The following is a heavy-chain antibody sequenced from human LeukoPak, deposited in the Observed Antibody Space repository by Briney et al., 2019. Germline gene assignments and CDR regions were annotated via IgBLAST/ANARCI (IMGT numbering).Heavy chain of an antibody. CDR1: GYTFTSYY. D-gene: IGHD2-15*01. CDR2: INPSGGST. J-gene: IGHJ5*02. Sequence: GASVKVSCKASGYTFTSYYMHWVRQAPGQGLEWMGIINPSGGSTSYTQKFQGRVTMTRDMSTSTVYMELSSLRSEDTAVYYCARAPSGYCSGGSCYGTNWFDPWGQGTLVTVSS. V-gene: IGHV1-46*01. CDR3: ARAPSGYCSGGSCYGTNWFDP.